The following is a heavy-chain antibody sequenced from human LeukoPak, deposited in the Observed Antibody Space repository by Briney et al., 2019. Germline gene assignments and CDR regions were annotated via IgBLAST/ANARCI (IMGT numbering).Heavy chain of an antibody. V-gene: IGHV3-48*03. CDR3: ASRFDY. Sequence: QPGGSLRLSCAASGFTFSSYEMNWLRQAPGKGPEWVSYISNSGDSIYYADSVKGRFTISRGNAKNSLYLHMNSLRAEDTAVYYCASRFDYWGQGALVTVSS. J-gene: IGHJ4*02. CDR1: GFTFSSYE. CDR2: ISNSGDSI.